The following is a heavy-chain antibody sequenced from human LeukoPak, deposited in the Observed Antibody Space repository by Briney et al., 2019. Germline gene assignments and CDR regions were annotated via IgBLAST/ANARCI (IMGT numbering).Heavy chain of an antibody. V-gene: IGHV3-23*01. CDR1: GFTFSSYG. Sequence: PGGSLRLSCAASGFTFSSYGMSWVRQAPGKGLEWVSAISGSGGSTYYADSVKGRFTISRDNSKNTLYLQMNSLRAEDTAVYYCAKVWGRERTDTDNEYNWFDPWGQGTLVTVSS. CDR3: AKVWGRERTDTDNEYNWFDP. D-gene: IGHD3/OR15-3a*01. CDR2: ISGSGGST. J-gene: IGHJ5*02.